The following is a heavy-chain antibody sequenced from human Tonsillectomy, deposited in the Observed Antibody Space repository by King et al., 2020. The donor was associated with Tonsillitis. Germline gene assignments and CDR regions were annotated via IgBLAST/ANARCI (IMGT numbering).Heavy chain of an antibody. CDR3: ARRPKPNSGRFYYYYGMDV. CDR1: GFTFSSYA. J-gene: IGHJ6*02. D-gene: IGHD3-10*01. Sequence: VQLVESGGGVVQPGRSLRLSCSASGFTFSSYAMHWVRQAPGKGLAWGAVISYDGSNKYYADSVKGRFTICRDNCKNTRYLQMNSLRAEDTAVYYCARRPKPNSGRFYYYYGMDVWGQGTTVTVPS. CDR2: ISYDGSNK. V-gene: IGHV3-30-3*01.